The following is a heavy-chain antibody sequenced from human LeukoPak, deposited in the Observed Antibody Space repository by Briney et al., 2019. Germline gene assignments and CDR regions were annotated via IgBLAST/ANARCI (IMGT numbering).Heavy chain of an antibody. Sequence: SETLSLACTVSGGSISSYYWSWIRQPPGKGLEWIGYIYYSGSTNYNPSLKSRVTISVDTSKNQFSLKLSSVTAADTAVYYCARDHSGSYRAYNWFDPWGQGTLVTVSS. CDR1: GGSISSYY. CDR2: IYYSGST. J-gene: IGHJ5*02. V-gene: IGHV4-59*01. CDR3: ARDHSGSYRAYNWFDP. D-gene: IGHD1-26*01.